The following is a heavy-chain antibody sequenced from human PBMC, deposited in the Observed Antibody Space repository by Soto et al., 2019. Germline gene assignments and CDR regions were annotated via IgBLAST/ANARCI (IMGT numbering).Heavy chain of an antibody. D-gene: IGHD6-6*01. J-gene: IGHJ6*02. V-gene: IGHV3-23*01. CDR2: ISGSGGST. CDR1: GCKFRSYA. Sequence: GLPLRLCWAAAGCKFRSYARSWISQTPGKGLEWVSAISGSGGSTYYADSVKGRFTISRDNSKNTLYLQMNSLRAEDTAVYYCAKVPLVYSSSSFYYYGMHFWGQGPTVTVS. CDR3: AKVPLVYSSSSFYYYGMHF.